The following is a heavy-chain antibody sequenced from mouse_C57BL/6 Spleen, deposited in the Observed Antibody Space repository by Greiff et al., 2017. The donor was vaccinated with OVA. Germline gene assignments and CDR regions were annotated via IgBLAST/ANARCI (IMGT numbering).Heavy chain of an antibody. V-gene: IGHV1-22*01. CDR3: ARESTVPYYIDY. Sequence: EVQLQQSGPELVKPGASVKMSCKASGYTFTDYNMHWVKQSHGKSLEWIGYINPNNGGTSYNQKFKGKATLTVNKSSSAAYIELRSLTSEDSAVYYCARESTVPYYIDYWGQGTTLTVSS. CDR1: GYTFTDYN. J-gene: IGHJ2*01. D-gene: IGHD1-1*01. CDR2: INPNNGGT.